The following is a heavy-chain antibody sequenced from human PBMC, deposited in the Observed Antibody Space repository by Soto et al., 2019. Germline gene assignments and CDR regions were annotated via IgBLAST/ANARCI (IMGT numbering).Heavy chain of an antibody. Sequence: QVQLVQSGAEVKKPGASVKVSCKASGYTFTSYGISWGRQAPGQGPEWMGWISAYNGNTNYAQKLRGRVTMPTDTAKRKAYMERRSQRYDDSAVYYCARCGVERKYYYSYCMDVWGKGTTVTVSS. D-gene: IGHD2-21*01. CDR2: ISAYNGNT. CDR1: GYTFTSYG. V-gene: IGHV1-18*01. CDR3: ARCGVERKYYYSYCMDV. J-gene: IGHJ6*03.